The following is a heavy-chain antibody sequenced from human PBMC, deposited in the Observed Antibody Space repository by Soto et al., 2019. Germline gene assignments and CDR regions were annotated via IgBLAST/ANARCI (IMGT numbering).Heavy chain of an antibody. Sequence: GGSLRLSCAASGFTFSSYWMSWVRQAPGKGLEWVANIKQDGSEKYYVDSVKGRFTISRDNAKNSLYLQMNSLRAEDTAVYYCARIRSSFLNKYYYYYYYMDVSGKGTTVTVSS. CDR2: IKQDGSEK. J-gene: IGHJ6*03. CDR1: GFTFSSYW. CDR3: ARIRSSFLNKYYYYYYYMDV. V-gene: IGHV3-7*01. D-gene: IGHD6-13*01.